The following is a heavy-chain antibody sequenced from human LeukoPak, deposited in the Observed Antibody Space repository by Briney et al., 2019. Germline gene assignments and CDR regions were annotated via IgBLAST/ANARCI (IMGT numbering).Heavy chain of an antibody. V-gene: IGHV3-7*01. D-gene: IGHD5-18*01. Sequence: GGSLRLSCAASGFTFSSYWMSWVRQAPGKGLEWVANIKQDGSEKYYVDSVKGRFTISRDNANNSLYLQMNSLRAEDTAVYYCARVGSGDTAMAFDYWGQGTLVTVSS. CDR2: IKQDGSEK. CDR3: ARVGSGDTAMAFDY. J-gene: IGHJ4*02. CDR1: GFTFSSYW.